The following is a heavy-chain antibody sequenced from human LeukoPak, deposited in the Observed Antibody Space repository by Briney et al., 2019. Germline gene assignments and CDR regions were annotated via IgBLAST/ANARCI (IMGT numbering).Heavy chain of an antibody. J-gene: IGHJ4*02. CDR2: TYYRSKWYN. D-gene: IGHD1-1*01. CDR1: GDSVSGNSAT. Sequence: SQTLSLTCAISGDSVSGNSATWNWIRQSPSRGLEWLGRTYYRSKWYNDYALSVKSRISINSDTSKNQFSLRLNSVTPEDTAVYYCASGSLEFDNWGQGTLITVSS. CDR3: ASGSLEFDN. V-gene: IGHV6-1*01.